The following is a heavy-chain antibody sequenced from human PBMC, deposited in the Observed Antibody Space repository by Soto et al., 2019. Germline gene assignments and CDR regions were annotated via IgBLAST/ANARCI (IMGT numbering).Heavy chain of an antibody. CDR2: INAGNGNT. CDR1: GYTFTSYG. J-gene: IGHJ5*02. Sequence: ASVKVSCKASGYTFTSYGISWVRQAPGQRLEWMGWINAGNGNTKYSQKFQGRVTITRDTSASTAYMELSSLRSEDTAVYYCARDGYLEISLDPWGQGTLVTVSS. V-gene: IGHV1-3*01. D-gene: IGHD5-18*01. CDR3: ARDGYLEISLDP.